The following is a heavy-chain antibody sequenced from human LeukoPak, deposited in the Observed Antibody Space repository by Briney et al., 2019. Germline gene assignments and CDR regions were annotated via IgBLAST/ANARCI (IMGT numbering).Heavy chain of an antibody. CDR3: ARAKRNGFDI. J-gene: IGHJ3*02. V-gene: IGHV3-48*01. CDR1: RFTFSSYW. Sequence: GGSLRLSCATSRFTFSSYWMSWVRQAPGKGLEWVSYIRSSSSTIYYADSVKGRFTISRDNAMNSLYLQMNSLRAEDTAVYYCARAKRNGFDIWGQGTMVTVSS. CDR2: IRSSSSTI.